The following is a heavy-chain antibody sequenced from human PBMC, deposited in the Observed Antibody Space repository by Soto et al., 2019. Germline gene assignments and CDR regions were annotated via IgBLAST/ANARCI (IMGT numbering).Heavy chain of an antibody. CDR2: IIPIFGTA. V-gene: IGHV1-69*01. D-gene: IGHD2-2*02. Sequence: QVQLVQSGAEVKKPGSSVKVSCKASGGTFSSYAISWVRQAPGQGLEWMGGIIPIFGTANYAQKFQGRVTITADESTSTAYMELSSLRYEDTAVYYCARADVVVPAAIHLYGMDVWGQGTTVTFSS. CDR3: ARADVVVPAAIHLYGMDV. CDR1: GGTFSSYA. J-gene: IGHJ6*02.